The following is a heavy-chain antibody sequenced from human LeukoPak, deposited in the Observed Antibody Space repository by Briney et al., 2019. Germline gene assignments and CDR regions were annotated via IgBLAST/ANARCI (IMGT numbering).Heavy chain of an antibody. CDR3: ARDRRIAAAGKFHYYYYYMDV. CDR2: LHSGGST. D-gene: IGHD6-13*01. V-gene: IGHV3-66*01. Sequence: GGSLRLSCAASGLAFSDYWMSWVRQAPGKGLEWVSILHSGGSTYYADSVKGRFTISRDNSKNTLYLQMNSLRAEDTAVYYCARDRRIAAAGKFHYYYYYMDVWGKGTTVTVSS. CDR1: GLAFSDYW. J-gene: IGHJ6*03.